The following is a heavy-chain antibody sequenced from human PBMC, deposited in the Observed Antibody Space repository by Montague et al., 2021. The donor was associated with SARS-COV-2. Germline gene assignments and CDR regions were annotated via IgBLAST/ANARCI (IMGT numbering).Heavy chain of an antibody. CDR2: IYYSGST. D-gene: IGHD3-9*01. CDR1: GGSISSYY. V-gene: IGHV4-59*13. J-gene: IGHJ3*02. Sequence: SETLSLTCTVSGGSISSYYWSWIRQPPGKGLEWIGYIYYSGSTNYNPSLKSRVTISVDTSKNQFSLKLSSVTAADTAVYYCARVGVLYYDILTGYYIEGSDAFDIWGQGTMVTVSS. CDR3: ARVGVLYYDILTGYYIEGSDAFDI.